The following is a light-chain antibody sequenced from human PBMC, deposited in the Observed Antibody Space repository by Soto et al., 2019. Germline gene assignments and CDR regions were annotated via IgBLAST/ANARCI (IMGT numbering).Light chain of an antibody. J-gene: IGLJ3*02. CDR1: SSNIGTNV. V-gene: IGLV1-44*01. CDR3: AAWDDSLKGV. CDR2: SNN. Sequence: QSVLTQPPSASGTPGQRVTIPCSGSSSNIGTNVVNWYQQLPGTAPNLLIYSNNQRPSGVPDRFSGSKSGTSASLAISGLQSEDEADYYCAAWDDSLKGVFGGGTQLTVL.